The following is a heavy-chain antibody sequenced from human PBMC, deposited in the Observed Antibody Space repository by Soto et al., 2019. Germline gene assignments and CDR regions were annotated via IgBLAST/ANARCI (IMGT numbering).Heavy chain of an antibody. CDR1: GYTFTSYA. J-gene: IGHJ3*02. CDR3: ARLLPRKRWALVGSAFVI. CDR2: IIPNIGKT. Sequence: SVKVSCKASGYTFTSYAISWVRQAPGQGLEWMGGIIPNIGKTNYAQKLQGRVTITADTSTSTAYMELSSLRSDDTAVYYCARLLPRKRWALVGSAFVILGQGKMGNGS. D-gene: IGHD3-9*01. V-gene: IGHV1-69*10.